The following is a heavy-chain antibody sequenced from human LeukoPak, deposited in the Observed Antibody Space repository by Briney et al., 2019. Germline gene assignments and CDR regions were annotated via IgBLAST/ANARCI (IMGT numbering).Heavy chain of an antibody. D-gene: IGHD3-22*01. J-gene: IGHJ6*02. Sequence: QPGGSLRLSCATSGFTFSSYAMSWVRQAPGKGLEWVSGISASGGSTYHADSVKGRFTISRDKSKNTLYLQMNSLRDEDTAVYYCAKTNYDSSGYNSGHYYYGMDVWGQGTTVTVSS. V-gene: IGHV3-23*01. CDR2: ISASGGST. CDR1: GFTFSSYA. CDR3: AKTNYDSSGYNSGHYYYGMDV.